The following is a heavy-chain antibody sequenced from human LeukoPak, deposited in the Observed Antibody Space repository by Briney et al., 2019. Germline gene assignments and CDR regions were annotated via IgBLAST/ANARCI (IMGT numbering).Heavy chain of an antibody. CDR3: AKLDGYNYGHFDY. Sequence: GGSLRLSCAASGITLSSYGMHWVRQAPGKGLEWMAFIPYDGSKEYYADSVKGRFIISRDNSKKTLYLQINSLRAEDTAVYYCAKLDGYNYGHFDYWGQGTLATVSS. CDR1: GITLSSYG. D-gene: IGHD5-24*01. V-gene: IGHV3-30*02. CDR2: IPYDGSKE. J-gene: IGHJ4*02.